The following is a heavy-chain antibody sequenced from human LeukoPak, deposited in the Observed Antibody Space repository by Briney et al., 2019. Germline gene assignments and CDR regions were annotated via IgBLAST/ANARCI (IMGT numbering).Heavy chain of an antibody. V-gene: IGHV1-69*02. Sequence: ASVKVSCKASGGTFSSYTISWVRQAPGQGLEWMGRIIPILGIANYAQKFQGRVTITADKSTSTAYMELSSPRSEDTAVYYCASSVVEGRYPRYYYYMDVWGKGTTVTVSS. J-gene: IGHJ6*03. CDR3: ASSVVEGRYPRYYYYMDV. CDR1: GGTFSSYT. D-gene: IGHD3-16*02. CDR2: IIPILGIA.